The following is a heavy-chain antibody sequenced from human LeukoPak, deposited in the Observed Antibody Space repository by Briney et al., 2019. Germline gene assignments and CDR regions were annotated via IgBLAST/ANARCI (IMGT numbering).Heavy chain of an antibody. CDR3: ARREINGYYLS. J-gene: IGHJ5*02. Sequence: GGSLRLSCAASGFTVNNNYMIWVRQAPGKGLEWVSVIYDDETTYYADSVKGRFGISRDNSKNTLYLQMDTLRAEDTAVYYYARREINGYYLSWGQGTLVTVSS. V-gene: IGHV3-53*01. CDR2: IYDDETT. CDR1: GFTVNNNY. D-gene: IGHD3-22*01.